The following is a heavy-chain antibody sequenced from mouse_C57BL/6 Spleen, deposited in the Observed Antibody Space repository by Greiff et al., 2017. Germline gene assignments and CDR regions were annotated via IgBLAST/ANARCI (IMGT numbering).Heavy chain of an antibody. CDR3: DQASLSY. CDR1: GYTFTDYE. J-gene: IGHJ3*01. CDR2: IDPETGGT. V-gene: IGHV1-15*01. D-gene: IGHD3-2*02. Sequence: VQLVESGAELVRPGASVTLSCKASGYTFTDYEMHWVKQTPVHGLEWIGAIDPETGGTAYNQKFKGKAILTADKSSSTAYMELRSLTSEDSAVYYCDQASLSYWGQGTLVTVSA.